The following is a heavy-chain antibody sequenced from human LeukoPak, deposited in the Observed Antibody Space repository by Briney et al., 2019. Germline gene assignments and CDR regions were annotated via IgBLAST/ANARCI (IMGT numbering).Heavy chain of an antibody. D-gene: IGHD1-7*01. Sequence: GASVKASCKASGYTFTGYYMHWVRQAPGQGLEWMGRINPNSGGTNYAQKFQGRVTMTRDTSISTAYMELSRLRSDDTAVYYCARDPLKLELRSGWFDPWGQGTLVTVSS. CDR3: ARDPLKLELRSGWFDP. CDR2: INPNSGGT. CDR1: GYTFTGYY. J-gene: IGHJ5*02. V-gene: IGHV1-2*06.